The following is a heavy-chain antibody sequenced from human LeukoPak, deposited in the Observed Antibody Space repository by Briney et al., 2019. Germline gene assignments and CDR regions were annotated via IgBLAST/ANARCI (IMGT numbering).Heavy chain of an antibody. D-gene: IGHD1-26*01. CDR3: AKIEVGRFDP. Sequence: PSETLSLTCTVTGASISSHYWCWIRQTPGTGLEWIGDIYDRGSTTYNPSLKSRVSISVDTSRNQFSLNLRSVTPADTAVYYCAKIEVGRFDPWGQGTLVTVSS. J-gene: IGHJ5*02. CDR2: IYDRGST. CDR1: GASISSHY. V-gene: IGHV4-59*11.